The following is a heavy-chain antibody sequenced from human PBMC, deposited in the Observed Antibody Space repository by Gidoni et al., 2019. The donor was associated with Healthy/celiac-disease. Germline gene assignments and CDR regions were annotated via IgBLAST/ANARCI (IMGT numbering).Heavy chain of an antibody. CDR1: GFTFSSYR. Sequence: EVQLVESGGGLVKPGGSLRLSCAASGFTFSSYRLNWVRQSPGKGLEWVSSISSSSSYIYYADAVKGRFTISRDNAKNSLYLQMNSLRAEDTALYYCARDSGEYGVVLRVVEWRGGWFDPWGQGTLVTVSS. V-gene: IGHV3-21*01. CDR3: ARDSGEYGVVLRVVEWRGGWFDP. J-gene: IGHJ5*02. D-gene: IGHD3-3*01. CDR2: ISSSSSYI.